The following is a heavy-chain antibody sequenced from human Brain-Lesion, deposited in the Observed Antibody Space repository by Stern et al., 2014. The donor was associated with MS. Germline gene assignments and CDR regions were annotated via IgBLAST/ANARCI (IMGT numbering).Heavy chain of an antibody. D-gene: IGHD5-18*01. J-gene: IGHJ4*02. Sequence: VQLVESGPGLVKPSQTLSLTCNVSGGSISSGSDYWSWLRQPVGKGLQWIGRIHPSGSAYYTPSLKSRVPISTDTSKTQFSLELTSATAADTAIYYCASGYRIFDYWGQGILVTVSS. V-gene: IGHV4-61*02. CDR1: GGSISSGSDY. CDR3: ASGYRIFDY. CDR2: IHPSGSA.